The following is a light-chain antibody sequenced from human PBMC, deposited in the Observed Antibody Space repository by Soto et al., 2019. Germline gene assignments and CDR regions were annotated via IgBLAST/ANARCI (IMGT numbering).Light chain of an antibody. Sequence: EIVLTQSPGTLSLSPGERATLSCRASQTVSGNYLAWYQQKPRQSPRLLIYGSSDRATGIPDRFSGSGSGTDFTLTITRVEPEDFAVYYCQQYGNSPPYTFGQGTKQEIK. V-gene: IGKV3-20*01. CDR3: QQYGNSPPYT. CDR2: GSS. J-gene: IGKJ2*01. CDR1: QTVSGNY.